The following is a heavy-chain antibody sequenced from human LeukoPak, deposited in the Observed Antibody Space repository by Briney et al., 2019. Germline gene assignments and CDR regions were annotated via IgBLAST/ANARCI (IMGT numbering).Heavy chain of an antibody. J-gene: IGHJ4*02. V-gene: IGHV1-2*02. D-gene: IGHD5-24*01. Sequence: GASVKVSCKASGYIFTGYYIYWVRQAPGQGLEWIGWINPNSGGINYAQKFQGRVTVTRDTSISTVYMELSRLRSDDTAVYFCARHLLRGDGYNPFGYWGQGTLVTVSS. CDR3: ARHLLRGDGYNPFGY. CDR1: GYIFTGYY. CDR2: INPNSGGI.